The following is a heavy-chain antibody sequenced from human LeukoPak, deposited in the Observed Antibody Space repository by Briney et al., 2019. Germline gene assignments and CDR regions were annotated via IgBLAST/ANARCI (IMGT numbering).Heavy chain of an antibody. CDR2: ISSSSSYI. J-gene: IGHJ6*02. CDR3: ARDIGFLTHGMDV. CDR1: GFTFSSYH. V-gene: IGHV3-21*01. Sequence: GGSLRLSCAVSGFTFSSYHMNWVRQAPGKGLEWVSSISSSSSYIYYADSVKGRFTISRDNAKNSLYLQMNSLRAEDTAVYYCARDIGFLTHGMDVWGQGTTVTVSS. D-gene: IGHD2-15*01.